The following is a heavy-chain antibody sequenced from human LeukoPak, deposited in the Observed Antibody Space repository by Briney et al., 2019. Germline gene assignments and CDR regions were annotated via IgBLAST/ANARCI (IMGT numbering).Heavy chain of an antibody. J-gene: IGHJ4*02. CDR1: GGSISSYY. CDR3: ARGQDLHYYFDY. Sequence: SSETLSLTCIVSGGSISSYYWSWIRQPPGKGLEWIGYIYYSGSTNYNPSLKSRVTISVDTSKNQFSLKLSSVTAAGTAVYYCARGQDLHYYFDYWGQGTLVTVSS. CDR2: IYYSGST. V-gene: IGHV4-59*01.